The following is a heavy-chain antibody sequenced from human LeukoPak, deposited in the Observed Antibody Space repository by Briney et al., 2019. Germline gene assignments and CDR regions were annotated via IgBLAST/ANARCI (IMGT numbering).Heavy chain of an antibody. D-gene: IGHD2-21*02. CDR1: GYSFTGYY. J-gene: IGHJ4*02. CDR2: INPKSGGT. Sequence: ASVKVSCEASGYSFTGYYVHWVRQAPGQGLEWMGWINPKSGGTNYAQKFQGRLTMTRDTTISTAYMELSSLRSEDTAVYYCARDHYHKIHSVMVTAPDYWGQGTLVIVSS. CDR3: ARDHYHKIHSVMVTAPDY. V-gene: IGHV1-2*02.